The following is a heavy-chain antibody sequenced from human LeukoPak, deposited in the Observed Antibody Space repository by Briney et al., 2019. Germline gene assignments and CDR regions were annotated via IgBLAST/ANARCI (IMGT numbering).Heavy chain of an antibody. J-gene: IGHJ4*02. D-gene: IGHD1-26*01. CDR2: ISNNGGYT. Sequence: GGSLRLSCAASGFTFSSSAMSWVRQAPGKGLEWVSAISNNGGYTYYADSVKGRFTISRDNSKSTLCLQMNSLRAEDTAVYYCAREIVGATGEFDYWGQGTLVTVSS. CDR3: AREIVGATGEFDY. V-gene: IGHV3-23*01. CDR1: GFTFSSSA.